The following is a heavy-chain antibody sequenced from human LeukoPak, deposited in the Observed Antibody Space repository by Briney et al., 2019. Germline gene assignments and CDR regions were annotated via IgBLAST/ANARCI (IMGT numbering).Heavy chain of an antibody. CDR2: IYYSGST. CDR1: GGSFSGHH. D-gene: IGHD3-10*01. V-gene: IGHV4-59*11. CDR3: ARVGYSSSGNYYNDRGAFDY. J-gene: IGHJ4*02. Sequence: SETLSLTCSVSGGSFSGHHWSWIRQPPGKGLEWIGYIYYSGSTNYNPSLKSRVTISVDTSKNQFSLKLSSVTAADTAVYYCARVGYSSSGNYYNDRGAFDYWGQGTLVTVSS.